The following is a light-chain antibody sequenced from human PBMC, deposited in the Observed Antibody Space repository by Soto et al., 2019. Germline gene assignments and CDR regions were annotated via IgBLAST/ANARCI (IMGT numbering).Light chain of an antibody. J-gene: IGKJ1*01. V-gene: IGKV3-15*01. CDR3: QQYGSSPPWT. CDR1: QSVSSN. CDR2: GAS. Sequence: EIVLTQSPATLSVSPGERATLSCRASQSVSSNLAWYQQKPGQAPRLLMFGASTRATNIPARFSGSGSGTEFTLTISSLQSEDFAVYYCQQYGSSPPWTFGQGTKVDIK.